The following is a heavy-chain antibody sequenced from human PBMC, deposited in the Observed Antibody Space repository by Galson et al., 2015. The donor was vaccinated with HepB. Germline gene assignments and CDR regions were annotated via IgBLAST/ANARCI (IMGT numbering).Heavy chain of an antibody. V-gene: IGHV5-51*01. Sequence: QSGAEVKKPGESLRISCKGVGYSFTNYWIGWVRQMPGKGLEWMGIFSPGDSDSRYSPSFQGRVTISADRSTNTAFLRLSGLRASDTAIYYCSRRRWFCSGGSCPEGYSFDYWGQGTLLTVSS. CDR1: GYSFTNYW. CDR2: FSPGDSDS. CDR3: SRRRWFCSGGSCPEGYSFDY. J-gene: IGHJ4*02. D-gene: IGHD2-15*01.